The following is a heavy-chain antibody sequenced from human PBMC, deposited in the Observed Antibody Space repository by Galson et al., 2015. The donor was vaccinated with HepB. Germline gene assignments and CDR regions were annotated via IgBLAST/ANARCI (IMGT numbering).Heavy chain of an antibody. CDR1: GFTFSSYG. J-gene: IGHJ4*02. CDR3: ARDPPSDY. CDR2: ISSSSSYI. Sequence: SLRLSCAASGFTFSSYGMNWVRQAPGKGLEWVSSISSSSSYIYYADSVKGRFTISRDNAKNSLYLQRNSLRAEDTAVYDFARDPPSDYGGQLTLVTVSS. V-gene: IGHV3-21*01.